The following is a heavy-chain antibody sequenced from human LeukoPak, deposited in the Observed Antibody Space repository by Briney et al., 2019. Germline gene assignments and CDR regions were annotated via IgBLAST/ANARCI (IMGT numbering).Heavy chain of an antibody. D-gene: IGHD3-10*01. V-gene: IGHV4-59*01. CDR1: GGSITSYSY. CDR2: INYNGNT. Sequence: SETLSLTCTVSGGSITSYSYWSCIRQTPGKGLEWIGNINYNGNTNYNPSLKSRITISSDTSKNQFSLKLRSVTAADTAVYYCARVHGSGSYGDWGQGALVTVSS. CDR3: ARVHGSGSYGD. J-gene: IGHJ4*02.